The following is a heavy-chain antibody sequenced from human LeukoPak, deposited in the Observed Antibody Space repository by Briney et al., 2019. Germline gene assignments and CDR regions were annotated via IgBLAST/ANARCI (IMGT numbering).Heavy chain of an antibody. J-gene: IGHJ4*02. CDR3: ARVGIVVVDPFDY. V-gene: IGHV1-2*02. Sequence: GASVKVSCKASGYTFTGYYMHWVRQAPGQGLEWMGWINPNSGGTNYAQKFQGRVTMTRDTSTSTAYMELSRLRSDDTAVYYCARVGIVVVDPFDYWGQGTLVTVSS. CDR1: GYTFTGYY. CDR2: INPNSGGT. D-gene: IGHD3-22*01.